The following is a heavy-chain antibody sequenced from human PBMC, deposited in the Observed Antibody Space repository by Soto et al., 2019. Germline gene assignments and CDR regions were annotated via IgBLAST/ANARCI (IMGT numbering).Heavy chain of an antibody. D-gene: IGHD6-13*01. J-gene: IGHJ4*02. V-gene: IGHV3-30*18. Sequence: GGSLRLSCAASGFTFSSYGMHWVRQAPGKGLEWVAVISYDGSTIYYADSVKGRFTISRDNAKNSLYLQMNSLRAEDTAVYYCAKRAAGTSFDYWGQGTLVTVSS. CDR1: GFTFSSYG. CDR3: AKRAAGTSFDY. CDR2: ISYDGSTI.